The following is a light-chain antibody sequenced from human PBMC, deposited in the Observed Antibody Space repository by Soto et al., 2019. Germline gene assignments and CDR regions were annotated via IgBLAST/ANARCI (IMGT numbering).Light chain of an antibody. Sequence: VLTQPPSVSGAPGQRVTISCTGSSSNIGAGYDVHWYQQLPGTAPKLLIYGNSNRPSGVPDRFSGSKSGTSASLAITGLQAEDEADYYCQSYDSSLSGSDYVFGTGTKVPVL. CDR2: GNS. CDR1: SSNIGAGYD. J-gene: IGLJ1*01. V-gene: IGLV1-40*01. CDR3: QSYDSSLSGSDYV.